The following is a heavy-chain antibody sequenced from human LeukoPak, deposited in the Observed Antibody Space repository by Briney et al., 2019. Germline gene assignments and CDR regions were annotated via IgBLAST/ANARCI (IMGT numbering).Heavy chain of an antibody. Sequence: GASVKVSCKASGYTFTGYYIHWVRQAPGQGLEWMGRINPNTGGTDYAQKFQGRVTMTRDTSNTTAYMELSRLTSDDTAIYYCAKVPPSITAAGNWLGPWGQGALVTVSS. D-gene: IGHD6-13*01. CDR1: GYTFTGYY. J-gene: IGHJ5*02. CDR3: AKVPPSITAAGNWLGP. CDR2: INPNTGGT. V-gene: IGHV1-2*06.